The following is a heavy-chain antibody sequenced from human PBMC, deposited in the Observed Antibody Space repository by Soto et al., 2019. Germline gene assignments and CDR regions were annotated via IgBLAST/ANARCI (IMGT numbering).Heavy chain of an antibody. CDR1: GGTFRNYA. Sequence: QVQLVQSGAEVKKPGSSVKLSCKTSGGTFRNYAINWVRQAPGQGLEWMGGSIPVFGTANYAQTFQGRFTITADESTRTAYMELSSLRSEDTAVYYCAIPLPKQQLVRGAFDHWGQGTLVPVAS. CDR3: AIPLPKQQLVRGAFDH. J-gene: IGHJ4*02. CDR2: SIPVFGTA. V-gene: IGHV1-69*01. D-gene: IGHD6-13*01.